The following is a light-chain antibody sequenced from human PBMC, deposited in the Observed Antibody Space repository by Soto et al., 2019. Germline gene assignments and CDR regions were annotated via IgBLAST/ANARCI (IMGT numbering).Light chain of an antibody. CDR3: QHYGSSPLA. J-gene: IGKJ4*01. CDR2: GGS. Sequence: EIVLAQSPGSLCLSPGQRATLSCRPSQSMIATCFAWYQQKRGQAPRLLLYGGSSRATGIPARFSGSGSGTDFTLTISRLEPDDFSVYYCQHYGSSPLAFGGGTKVDI. V-gene: IGKV3-20*01. CDR1: QSMIATC.